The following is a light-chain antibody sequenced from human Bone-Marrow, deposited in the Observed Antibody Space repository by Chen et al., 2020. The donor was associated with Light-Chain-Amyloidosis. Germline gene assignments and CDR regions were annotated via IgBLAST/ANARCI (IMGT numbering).Light chain of an antibody. Sequence: SYVLTQPSSVSVAPGQTATIACGGNNIGTTSVHWYQQTPGQAPLLVVYDDSDRPSGIPERLSGSNSGNPATLTSSRVEAGDEAAYYCQVWDRSSDRPVFGGGTKLTVL. CDR3: QVWDRSSDRPV. J-gene: IGLJ3*02. CDR2: DDS. V-gene: IGLV3-21*02. CDR1: NIGTTS.